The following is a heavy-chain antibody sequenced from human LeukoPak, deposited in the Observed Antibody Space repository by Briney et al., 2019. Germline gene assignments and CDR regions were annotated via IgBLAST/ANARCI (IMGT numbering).Heavy chain of an antibody. D-gene: IGHD2-2*01. CDR2: MSGSGGST. CDR3: AKFLPGYCSSTSCSYFHY. CDR1: GFTFGNYA. J-gene: IGHJ4*02. V-gene: IGHV3-23*01. Sequence: PGGSLRLSCAASGFTFGNYAMSWVRQAPGKGLEWVSTMSGSGGSTYYADSVKGRFTISRDNSKNTLYLQMNSLRAEDTAVYYCAKFLPGYCSSTSCSYFHYWGQGTLVTVSS.